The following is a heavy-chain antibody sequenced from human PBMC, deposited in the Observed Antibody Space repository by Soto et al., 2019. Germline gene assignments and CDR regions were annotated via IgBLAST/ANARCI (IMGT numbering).Heavy chain of an antibody. D-gene: IGHD3-22*01. V-gene: IGHV3-21*01. CDR3: ARELYYYDSRGYKYX. CDR2: ISSSSSYI. CDR1: GFTFSSYG. J-gene: IGHJ3*02. Sequence: GGSLRLSFAASGFTFSSYGMNWVRQAPGKGLEGVSAISSSSSYIYYAYSVKGRVTISIDNAKNSLYLQMNSLRAEDTAVYYCARELYYYDSRGYKYXWGQVTMVTVS.